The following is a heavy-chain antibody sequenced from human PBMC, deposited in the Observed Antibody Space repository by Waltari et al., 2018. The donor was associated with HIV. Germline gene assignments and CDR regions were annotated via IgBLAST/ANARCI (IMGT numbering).Heavy chain of an antibody. Sequence: EVQLVESGGGLVRPGLSLRLSCAASGFSFRTYWMHWVRQVPGKGPVWVSRIDQDGSRISYADSVKGRFTISRDNARNILYLQTNSLRVEDTAVYYCARMTSPYFIDYWGLGTLVTVSS. CDR1: GFSFRTYW. CDR3: ARMTSPYFIDY. J-gene: IGHJ4*02. CDR2: IDQDGSRI. D-gene: IGHD2-21*02. V-gene: IGHV3-74*01.